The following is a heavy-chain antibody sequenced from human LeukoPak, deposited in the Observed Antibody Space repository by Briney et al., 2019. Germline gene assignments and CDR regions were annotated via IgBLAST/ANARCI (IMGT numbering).Heavy chain of an antibody. CDR2: FDPEDGET. Sequence: ASVKVSCKVSGYTLTELSMHWVRQAPGKGLEWMGGFDPEDGETIYAQKFQGRVTMTEDTSTDTAYMELSSLRSEDTAVYYCARDQLAAAKTSFDYWGQGTLVTVSS. D-gene: IGHD6-13*01. V-gene: IGHV1-24*01. CDR3: ARDQLAAAKTSFDY. J-gene: IGHJ4*02. CDR1: GYTLTELS.